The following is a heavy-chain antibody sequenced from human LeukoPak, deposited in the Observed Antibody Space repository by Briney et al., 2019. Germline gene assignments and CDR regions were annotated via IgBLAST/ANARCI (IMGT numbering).Heavy chain of an antibody. CDR1: GFTFSRFW. J-gene: IGHJ3*02. Sequence: GGSLRLSCAASGFTFSRFWLSWVRHAPGKGLEWVANINYDGREKYYVDSVKGRFTISRDNAKNSLFLQMNSLGTDDTAVYYCAKDPNGDYIGAFDIWGQGTMVTVSS. CDR2: INYDGREK. D-gene: IGHD4-17*01. CDR3: AKDPNGDYIGAFDI. V-gene: IGHV3-7*03.